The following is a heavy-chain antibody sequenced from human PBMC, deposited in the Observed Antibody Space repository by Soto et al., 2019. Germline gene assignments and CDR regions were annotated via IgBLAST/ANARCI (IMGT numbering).Heavy chain of an antibody. D-gene: IGHD3-10*01. J-gene: IGHJ3*02. CDR3: AKGLWFGELPFDAFDI. CDR1: GFTFSSYG. CDR2: ISYDGRNK. Sequence: QVQLVESGGGVVQPGRSLRLSCAASGFTFSSYGMHWVRQASGKGLEWVAVISYDGRNKYYADSVKGRFTISRDNSKNTLYLHMNSLRAEDTAVYYCAKGLWFGELPFDAFDIWGQGTMVTVSS. V-gene: IGHV3-30*18.